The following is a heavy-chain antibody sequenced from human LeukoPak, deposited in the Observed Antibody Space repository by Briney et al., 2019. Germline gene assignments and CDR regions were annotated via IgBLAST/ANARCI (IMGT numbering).Heavy chain of an antibody. D-gene: IGHD5-12*01. CDR3: VRDRNSNLRLGF. Sequence: SETLSLTCAVSGGSISSSNWWSWVCQPPGKGLEWIGEIYHSGSTNYNPSLKSRVTISVDKSKNQFSLKLSSVTAADTAVYYCVRDRNSNLRLGFWGQGTLVTVSS. J-gene: IGHJ4*02. V-gene: IGHV4-4*02. CDR2: IYHSGST. CDR1: GGSISSSNW.